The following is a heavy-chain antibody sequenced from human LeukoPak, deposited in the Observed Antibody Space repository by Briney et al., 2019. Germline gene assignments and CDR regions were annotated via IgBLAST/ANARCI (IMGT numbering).Heavy chain of an antibody. CDR1: GGSISSYY. V-gene: IGHV4-59*01. CDR3: ARAGSSSWYIDY. Sequence: SETLSLTCAVSGGSISSYYWSWIRQPPGKGLEWIGYIYYSGSTNYNPSLKSRVTMSVDTSRNQFSLKLSSVTAADTALYYCARAGSSSWYIDYWGQGTLVTVSS. CDR2: IYYSGST. J-gene: IGHJ4*02. D-gene: IGHD6-13*01.